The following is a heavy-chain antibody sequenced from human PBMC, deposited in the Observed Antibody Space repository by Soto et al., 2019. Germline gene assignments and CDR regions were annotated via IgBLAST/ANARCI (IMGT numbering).Heavy chain of an antibody. CDR3: ATSDGSYFDYVVEG. Sequence: QVQVEQSGAEVKKPGSSLKVSCKTSGGPFSSQAFNWVRQARGHGLEWMGGIIPLLGSATYAQKFQDRVTFTADESPRTVYIELIRLRSECTATYVCATSDGSYFDYVVEGWGRGTTVTVSS. V-gene: IGHV1-69*01. J-gene: IGHJ6*02. D-gene: IGHD3-16*01. CDR1: GGPFSSQA. CDR2: IIPLLGSA.